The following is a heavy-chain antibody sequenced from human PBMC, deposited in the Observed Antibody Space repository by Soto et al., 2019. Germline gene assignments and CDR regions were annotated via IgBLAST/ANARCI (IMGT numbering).Heavy chain of an antibody. CDR3: ARQARYGGHRRGDY. CDR2: IYYSGST. V-gene: IGHV4-39*01. CDR1: GGSISGSIYY. J-gene: IGHJ4*02. D-gene: IGHD1-26*01. Sequence: ASDTLSLTWTVCGGSISGSIYYWGWIRQPPWKGLEWIGRIYYSGSTYYNPSLKSRVTRSVETSKNQFSLKLSSGTAADTAVYSCARQARYGGHRRGDYWGQGTLITVSS.